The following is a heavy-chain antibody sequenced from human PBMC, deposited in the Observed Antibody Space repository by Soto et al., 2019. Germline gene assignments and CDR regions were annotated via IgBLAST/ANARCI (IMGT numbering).Heavy chain of an antibody. Sequence: GASVKVSCKASGGTFSSYAISWVRQAPGQGLEWMGGIIPIFGTANYAQKFQGRVTITADESTSTAYMELSSLRSEDTAVYYCARDRRITMVRGVISSGMDVWGQGTTVTASS. J-gene: IGHJ6*02. CDR3: ARDRRITMVRGVISSGMDV. CDR1: GGTFSSYA. V-gene: IGHV1-69*13. CDR2: IIPIFGTA. D-gene: IGHD3-10*01.